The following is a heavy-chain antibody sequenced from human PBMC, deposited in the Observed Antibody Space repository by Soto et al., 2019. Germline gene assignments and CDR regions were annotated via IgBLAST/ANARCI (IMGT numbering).Heavy chain of an antibody. V-gene: IGHV4-39*01. Sequence: SETVSLTCTVSGDCISSSSYYWGWIRQPPGKGLEWIGDIYYSGTTHYNPSLKSRVTISIDTSKNQFSLHLRSVTAADTAVYYCARLKGAFFIPTYIWFVPCRPGTPLIVSS. CDR3: ARLKGAFFIPTYIWFVP. D-gene: IGHD1-26*01. J-gene: IGHJ5*02. CDR1: GDCISSSSYY. CDR2: IYYSGTT.